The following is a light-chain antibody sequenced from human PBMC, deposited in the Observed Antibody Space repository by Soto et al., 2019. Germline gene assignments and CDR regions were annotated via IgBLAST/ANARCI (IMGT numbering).Light chain of an antibody. Sequence: DLQMTQSPSAMSASVGDRVTITCRASQGIDNYLAWFQQKPGKVPQRLIYAASNLQSGVPSRFSGSGSATDFTLTINSLQPGDFATYYCQQTYSVPRNFGPGTRVDVK. CDR3: QQTYSVPRN. CDR2: AAS. V-gene: IGKV1-17*03. J-gene: IGKJ3*01. CDR1: QGIDNY.